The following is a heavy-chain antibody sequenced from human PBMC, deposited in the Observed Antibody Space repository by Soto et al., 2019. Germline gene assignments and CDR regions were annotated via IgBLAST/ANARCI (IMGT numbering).Heavy chain of an antibody. Sequence: QVQLVQSGDEVKKPGASVKVSCKASGYIFVNYGIAWVRQAPGQGLEWMGWISPYTGNTHSATKIQGRLTMTTDTSMSTAYMDLGSLTSDDTAVYYCVMVDNYVTPTPQDVWGQWTTFTVSS. CDR1: GYIFVNYG. CDR2: ISPYTGNT. CDR3: VMVDNYVTPTPQDV. D-gene: IGHD3-16*01. V-gene: IGHV1-18*01. J-gene: IGHJ6*02.